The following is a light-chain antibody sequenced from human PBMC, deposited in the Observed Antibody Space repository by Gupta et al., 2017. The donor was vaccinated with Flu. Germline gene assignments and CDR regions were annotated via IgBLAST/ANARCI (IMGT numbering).Light chain of an antibody. V-gene: IGKV3-11*01. CDR1: QRVSSY. J-gene: IGKJ4*01. Sequence: EIVLTQSPATLSLSPGERATLSCRASQRVSSYLAWYQQKPGQAPRLLIYDASNRATGIPYRFSGSGSVTDFTLTISSLEREDFAVYYCQQRSSLPLSFGGGTKVEIK. CDR2: DAS. CDR3: QQRSSLPLS.